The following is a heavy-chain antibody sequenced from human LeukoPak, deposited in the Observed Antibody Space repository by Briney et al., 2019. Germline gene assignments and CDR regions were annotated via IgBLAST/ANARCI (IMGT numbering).Heavy chain of an antibody. V-gene: IGHV3-23*01. Sequence: GGSLRLSCAASGFTFSSYSMNWVRQAPGKGLEWVSTISGSGGSTYYADSVKGRFTISRDNSKNTLYLQMNSLRAEDTAVYYCAKRRRAYYYGSGVNVWGQGTLVTVSS. CDR1: GFTFSSYS. CDR3: AKRRRAYYYGSGVNV. J-gene: IGHJ4*02. CDR2: ISGSGGST. D-gene: IGHD3-10*01.